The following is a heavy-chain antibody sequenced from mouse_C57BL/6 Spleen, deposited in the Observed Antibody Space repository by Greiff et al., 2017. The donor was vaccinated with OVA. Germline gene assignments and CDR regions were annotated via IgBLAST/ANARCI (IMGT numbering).Heavy chain of an antibody. D-gene: IGHD2-1*01. CDR2: IYPGDGGT. CDR1: GYAFSSYW. V-gene: IGHV1-80*01. J-gene: IGHJ4*01. CDR3: VSAYGNCPAMDY. Sequence: QVQLQQSGAELVKPGASVKISCKASGYAFSSYWMNWVKQRPGQGLEWIGKIYPGDGGTNYNGKFKSKATLTADKSSSTAYMQLSSLTSEDSAVYFCVSAYGNCPAMDYWGQGTSVTVSA.